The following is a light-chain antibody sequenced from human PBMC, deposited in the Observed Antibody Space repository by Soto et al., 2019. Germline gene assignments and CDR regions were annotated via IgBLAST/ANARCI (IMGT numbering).Light chain of an antibody. J-gene: IGKJ5*01. CDR2: GAS. V-gene: IGKV3-15*01. CDR3: QQYGYSPIT. Sequence: ETLMTQSPATLSVSPGARATLYCRASQTVSSSLAWYQQKPGQAPRLLIFGASASATVVPARFSGSGSGTYFTLTISRLEPEDFALYYCQQYGYSPITFGQGTRLEIK. CDR1: QTVSSS.